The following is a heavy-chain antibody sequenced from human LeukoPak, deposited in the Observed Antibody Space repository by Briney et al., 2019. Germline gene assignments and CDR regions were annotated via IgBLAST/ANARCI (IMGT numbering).Heavy chain of an antibody. V-gene: IGHV4-38-2*02. CDR2: IYHSGST. CDR3: ARGSSGWYRLDY. J-gene: IGHJ4*02. D-gene: IGHD6-19*01. CDR1: GYSISSGYY. Sequence: SETLSLTCTVSGYSISSGYYWGWIRQPPGKGLEWIGSIYHSGSTYYNPSLKSRVTISVDTSKNQFSLKLSSVTAADTAVYYCARGSSGWYRLDYWGQGTLVTVSS.